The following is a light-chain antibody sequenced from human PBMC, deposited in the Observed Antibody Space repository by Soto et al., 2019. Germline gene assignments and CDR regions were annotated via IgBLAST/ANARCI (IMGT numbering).Light chain of an antibody. CDR1: QSISSY. Sequence: IQLTQSPSSLSSSVGYRVSMTCRASQSISSYLNWYQQKPGKAPKLLIYAASSLQSGVPSRFSGSGSGTDFTLTISSLQPEDFATYYCRQSYSTPWTFGQGTKVDI. V-gene: IGKV1-39*01. CDR3: RQSYSTPWT. CDR2: AAS. J-gene: IGKJ1*01.